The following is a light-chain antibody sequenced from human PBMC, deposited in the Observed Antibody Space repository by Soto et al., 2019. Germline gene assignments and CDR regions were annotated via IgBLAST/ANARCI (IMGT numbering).Light chain of an antibody. CDR1: QGISKY. V-gene: IGKV1-27*01. Sequence: DIQMTQSPSSLSASVGDRVTITCRASQGISKYLAWYQQKPGKVPKLLIYAASTLQSGVPSRFSGSGSGTDFTLTISRLQPEDVATYYCQKYNSAPWTFGQGPQVEIK. CDR3: QKYNSAPWT. J-gene: IGKJ1*01. CDR2: AAS.